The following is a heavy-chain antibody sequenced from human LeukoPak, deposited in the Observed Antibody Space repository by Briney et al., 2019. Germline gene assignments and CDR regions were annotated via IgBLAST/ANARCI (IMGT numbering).Heavy chain of an antibody. CDR2: IWYDGSNK. V-gene: IGHV3-33*01. CDR3: ARGIAVAGTFWFDQ. J-gene: IGHJ5*02. CDR1: EFTFSNYD. D-gene: IGHD6-19*01. Sequence: GGSLRLSCAASEFTFSNYDMHWVREAPGKGVECVAVIWYDGSNKYYADSVKGRFTISRDNSKNTLYLQMNSLRAEDTAVYYCARGIAVAGTFWFDQWGQGTLVTVSS.